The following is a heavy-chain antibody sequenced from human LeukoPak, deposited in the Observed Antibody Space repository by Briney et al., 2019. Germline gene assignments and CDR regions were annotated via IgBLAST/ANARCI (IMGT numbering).Heavy chain of an antibody. Sequence: TGGSLRLSCAASGFTFSSFWMHWVRQAPGKGLVWVSRINSVGSSTSYADSVKGRFTISRDNAKNTLYLQMNSLRAEDTAVYYCARIRRFPNWFDPWGQGTLVTVSS. CDR1: GFTFSSFW. CDR2: INSVGSST. V-gene: IGHV3-74*01. CDR3: ARIRRFPNWFDP. D-gene: IGHD2-21*01. J-gene: IGHJ5*02.